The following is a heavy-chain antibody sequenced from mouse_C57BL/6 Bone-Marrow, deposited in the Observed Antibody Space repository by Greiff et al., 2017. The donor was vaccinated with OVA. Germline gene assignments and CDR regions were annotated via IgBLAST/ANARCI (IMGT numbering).Heavy chain of an antibody. J-gene: IGHJ2*01. CDR1: GFNIKDDY. CDR2: IDPENGDT. CDR3: TPIVTTCDY. D-gene: IGHD2-5*01. V-gene: IGHV14-4*01. Sequence: EVQLQQSWAELVRPGASVKLSCTASGFNIKDDYMHWVKQRPEQGLEWIGWIDPENGDTEYASKFQGKATITADTSSNTAYLQLSSLTSEDTAVYYCTPIVTTCDYWGQGTTLTVSS.